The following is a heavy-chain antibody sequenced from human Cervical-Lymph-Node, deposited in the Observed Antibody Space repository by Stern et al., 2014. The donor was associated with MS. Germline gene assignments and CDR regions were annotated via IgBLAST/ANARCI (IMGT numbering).Heavy chain of an antibody. Sequence: QIPLKESGPVLVKPTETLTLTCTVSGFSLNNPTMGVSWIRQPPGKALEWLAHIFLNDEKSYSTSLKSRLTISKDISKSQVVLTMSNMDPVDTATYSCARTSYYSDSGTWVGWFDPWGQGTLVTVSS. CDR2: IFLNDEK. CDR3: ARTSYYSDSGTWVGWFDP. J-gene: IGHJ5*02. V-gene: IGHV2-26*01. CDR1: GFSLNNPTMG. D-gene: IGHD3-10*01.